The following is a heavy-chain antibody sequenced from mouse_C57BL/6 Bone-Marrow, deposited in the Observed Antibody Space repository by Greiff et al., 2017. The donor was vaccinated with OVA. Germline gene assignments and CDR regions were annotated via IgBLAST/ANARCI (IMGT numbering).Heavy chain of an antibody. Sequence: QVQLQQSGPELVRPGASVKISCKAPGYTFTSHWMQWVRQRPGQGLEWIGEIFSGRGSNFYNEKFKGKATLTVSPSSSTAYMQLSSLTSEDSAVYYCARAGDSSGSGYYFDYWGQGTTLTVSS. CDR3: ARAGDSSGSGYYFDY. CDR2: IFSGRGSN. J-gene: IGHJ2*01. D-gene: IGHD3-2*02. CDR1: GYTFTSHW. V-gene: IGHV1-56*01.